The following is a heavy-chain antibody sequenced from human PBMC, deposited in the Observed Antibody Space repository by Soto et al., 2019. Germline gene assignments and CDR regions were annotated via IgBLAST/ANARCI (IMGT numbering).Heavy chain of an antibody. D-gene: IGHD6-19*01. V-gene: IGHV3-23*01. CDR2: ISGSGGST. CDR1: GFTFSSYA. CDR3: AKNRARSGWGNWFDP. J-gene: IGHJ5*02. Sequence: GGSLRLSCAASGFTFSSYAMSWVRQAPGKGLEWVSAISGSGGSTYYADSVKGRFTISRDNSKNTLYLQMNSLRAEDTAVYYCAKNRARSGWGNWFDPWGQGTLVTVSS.